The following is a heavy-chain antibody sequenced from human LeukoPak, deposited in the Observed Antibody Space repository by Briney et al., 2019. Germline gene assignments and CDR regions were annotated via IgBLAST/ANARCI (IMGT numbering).Heavy chain of an antibody. CDR1: GFTFSDYY. CDR2: ISSSGSTI. D-gene: IGHD6-13*01. V-gene: IGHV3-11*04. J-gene: IGHJ3*02. CDR3: ARGLVAAGKRAFDI. Sequence: KTGGSLRLSCAASGFTFSDYYMSWIRQAPGKGLEWISYISSSGSTIYYSDSVRGQFTISRDNARNSLYLQMNSLRAEDTAVYYCARGLVAAGKRAFDIWGQGTMVTVSS.